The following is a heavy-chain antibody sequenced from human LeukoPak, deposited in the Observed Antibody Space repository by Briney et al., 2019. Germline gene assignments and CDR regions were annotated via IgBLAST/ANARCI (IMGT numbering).Heavy chain of an antibody. D-gene: IGHD1-7*01. J-gene: IGHJ5*02. Sequence: MTSETLSLTCTVSGYSISSGYYWGWIRQPPGKGLEWIESTYHSRSTYYNPSLKSRVTISVDTSKNQFSLKLSSVTAADTAVYYCAREGITGTTSAVWFDPWGQGTLVTVSS. CDR3: AREGITGTTSAVWFDP. CDR2: TYHSRST. CDR1: GYSISSGYY. V-gene: IGHV4-38-2*02.